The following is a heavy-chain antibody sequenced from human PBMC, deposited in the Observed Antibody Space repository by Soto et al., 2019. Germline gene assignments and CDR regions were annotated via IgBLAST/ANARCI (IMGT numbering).Heavy chain of an antibody. CDR3: ARVVGFGPFDI. Sequence: GASVKVSCKASGYTFTSYAMYWVRQAPGQRLEWMGWINAGNGNTKYSQKFQGRVTITRDTSASTAYMELSSLRSEDTAVYYCARVVGFGPFDIWGQGTMVTVSS. J-gene: IGHJ3*02. V-gene: IGHV1-3*01. D-gene: IGHD3-10*01. CDR1: GYTFTSYA. CDR2: INAGNGNT.